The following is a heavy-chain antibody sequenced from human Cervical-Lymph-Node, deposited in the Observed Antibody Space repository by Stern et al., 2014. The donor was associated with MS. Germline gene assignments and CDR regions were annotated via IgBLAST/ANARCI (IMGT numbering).Heavy chain of an antibody. J-gene: IGHJ6*02. CDR2: AIPLVTTT. Sequence: QDQLVQSGAEVKKPGSSVKVSCKASGGTFRNYAINWVRQAPGQGLEWMGGAIPLVTTTDYAQNFQGRLTITADEFTGTAYMELSSLRSEDSAVYYCARLRRGMEVWGQGTTVTVSS. CDR1: GGTFRNYA. CDR3: ARLRRGMEV. V-gene: IGHV1-69*12.